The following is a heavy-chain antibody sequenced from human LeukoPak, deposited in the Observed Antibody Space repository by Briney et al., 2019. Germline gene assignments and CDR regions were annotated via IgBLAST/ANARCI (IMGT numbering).Heavy chain of an antibody. J-gene: IGHJ5*02. V-gene: IGHV3-30*18. D-gene: IGHD6-13*01. CDR2: ISYDGSKK. CDR1: GFTFSSYG. Sequence: GGSLRLSCAASGFTFSSYGMHWVRQAPGKGLEWVAVISYDGSKKDYADSVKGRFTISRDNSKNTLYLQMNSLRAEDTAVYYCAETESSWYPTPNWFDPWGQGTLVSVSS. CDR3: AETESSWYPTPNWFDP.